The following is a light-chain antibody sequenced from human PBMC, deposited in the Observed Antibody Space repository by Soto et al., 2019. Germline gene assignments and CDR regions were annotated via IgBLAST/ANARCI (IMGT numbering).Light chain of an antibody. CDR3: QQYGSSPPIT. J-gene: IGKJ5*01. V-gene: IGKV3-20*01. CDR1: PSVSSY. CDR2: DAS. Sequence: EIVLTQSPATLSLSPRERATLSCRASPSVSSYLAWYQQKPGQAPRLLIYDASNRATGIPDRFSGSESRTDFTLTISRLEPEDFAVYYCQQYGSSPPITFGQGTRLVIK.